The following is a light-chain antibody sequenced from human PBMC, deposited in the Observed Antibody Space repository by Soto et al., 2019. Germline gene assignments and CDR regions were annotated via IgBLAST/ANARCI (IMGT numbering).Light chain of an antibody. V-gene: IGKV1-27*01. CDR3: QKYSSVPV. CDR1: QDINNY. Sequence: DIQMTQSPSSLSASVGDRVTITCRASQDINNYLAWYQQRPGKVPKLLIYAASTLQSGVPSRFSGSGSGTDFTLTISSLQPEDVATYSCQKYSSVPVFGPGTKVEI. J-gene: IGKJ3*01. CDR2: AAS.